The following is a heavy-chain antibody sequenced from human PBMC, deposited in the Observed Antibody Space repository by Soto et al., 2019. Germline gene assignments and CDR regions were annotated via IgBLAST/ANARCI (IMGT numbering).Heavy chain of an antibody. Sequence: QVQLVESGGGVVQPGRSLRLSCAASGFAFSHYGMHWVRQAPGKGPEWVAVISFDGSNEQYADSVRGRFTISRDSSENTMYLQTNSLRAEDSAIYHSAKAYFGGFSTDISCHAADYWGQGTLVTVSS. CDR3: AKAYFGGFSTDISCHAADY. D-gene: IGHD2-2*01. CDR2: ISFDGSNE. J-gene: IGHJ4*02. V-gene: IGHV3-30*18. CDR1: GFAFSHYG.